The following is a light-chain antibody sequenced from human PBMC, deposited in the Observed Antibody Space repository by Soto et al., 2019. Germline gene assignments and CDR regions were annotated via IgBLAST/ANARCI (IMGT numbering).Light chain of an antibody. Sequence: QSALTQPRSVSGSPGQSVTISCTGTSSDVGNYNYVSWYQQHPGKAPKLMIYDVSKRPSGVPDRFSGSKSGNTASLTISGTQTEDETDYYCCSYAGSYTHVVFGGGTKLTVL. CDR1: SSDVGNYNY. V-gene: IGLV2-11*01. J-gene: IGLJ2*01. CDR2: DVS. CDR3: CSYAGSYTHVV.